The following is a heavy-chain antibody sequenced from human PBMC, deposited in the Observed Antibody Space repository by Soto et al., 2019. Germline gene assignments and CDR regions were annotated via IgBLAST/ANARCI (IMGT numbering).Heavy chain of an antibody. Sequence: SETLSLTCTVSGGSISSYYWSWIRQPPGKGLEWIAYIYYSGSTNYNPSLKSRVTISVDTSKNQFSLKLSSVTAADTAVYYCARLGGSYAVPHFDYWGQGTLVTVSS. CDR3: ARLGGSYAVPHFDY. V-gene: IGHV4-59*08. D-gene: IGHD1-26*01. CDR2: IYYSGST. CDR1: GGSISSYY. J-gene: IGHJ4*02.